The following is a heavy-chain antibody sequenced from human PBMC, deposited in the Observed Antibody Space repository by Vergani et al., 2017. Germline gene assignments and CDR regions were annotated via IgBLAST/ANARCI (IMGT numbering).Heavy chain of an antibody. D-gene: IGHD1-7*01. CDR1: AFTFSSYG. V-gene: IGHV3-30*18. CDR3: AKEGPDNWNYYFDY. J-gene: IGHJ4*02. Sequence: QVQLVESGGGVVQHRRSLRLSCVASAFTFSSYGMHWVRQAPGKGLEWVAIISFDGSNKYYADSVKGRFSISRDNSKKALYLQMNSLSAEDTAVYYCAKEGPDNWNYYFDYWGQGTLVTVSS. CDR2: ISFDGSNK.